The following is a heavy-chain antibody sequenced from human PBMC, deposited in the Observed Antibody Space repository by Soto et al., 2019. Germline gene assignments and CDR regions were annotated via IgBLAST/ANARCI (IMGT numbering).Heavy chain of an antibody. J-gene: IGHJ4*02. Sequence: EVELSESGGGLVQPGGSLRLSCAASGFNFRSYAMSWVRRAPGKGLEWVSAISGSGGTSYFADSVRGQFTISRDNSKNTLYLQLSSPRVEDTAEYFCAKGRGSSWTIDYWGQGTLVTVSS. V-gene: IGHV3-23*01. D-gene: IGHD6-13*01. CDR1: GFNFRSYA. CDR3: AKGRGSSWTIDY. CDR2: ISGSGGTS.